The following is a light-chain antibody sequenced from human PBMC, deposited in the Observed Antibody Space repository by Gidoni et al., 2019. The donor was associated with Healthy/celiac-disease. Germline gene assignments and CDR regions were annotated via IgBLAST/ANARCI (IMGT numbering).Light chain of an antibody. V-gene: IGKV1-5*01. Sequence: DIQMTQSPSTLSASVGDRVTITCRASQSISRWLACYQQKPGKAPKLLIYDSSSLESGVPSRFGGSGSGTEFTLTISRLQPDVFASYYCQQYNSYWTFGQGTKVEIK. CDR3: QQYNSYWT. CDR1: QSISRW. CDR2: DSS. J-gene: IGKJ1*01.